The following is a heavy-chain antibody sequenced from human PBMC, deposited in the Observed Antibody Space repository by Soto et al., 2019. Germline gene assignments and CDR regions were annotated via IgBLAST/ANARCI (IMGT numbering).Heavy chain of an antibody. CDR2: ISSSSSTI. J-gene: IGHJ4*02. CDR1: GFTFSSYS. CDR3: ARVPPIVGGLDY. V-gene: IGHV3-48*02. Sequence: EVQLVESGGGLVQPGGSLRLSCAASGFTFSSYSMHWVRQAPGKGLEWVSYISSSSSTIDYADSVKGRFTISRDNAKNSLYLQMNSLRDEDTSVYYCARVPPIVGGLDYWGQGTLVTVSS. D-gene: IGHD1-26*01.